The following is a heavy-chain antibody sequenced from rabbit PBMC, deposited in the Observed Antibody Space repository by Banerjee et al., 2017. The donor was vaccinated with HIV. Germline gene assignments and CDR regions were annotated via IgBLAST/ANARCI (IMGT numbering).Heavy chain of an antibody. D-gene: IGHD1-1*01. V-gene: IGHV1S47*01. CDR2: IYPDYANT. J-gene: IGHJ6*01. CDR3: ARDPLYTVGGGYDL. CDR1: GIDFSSDG. Sequence: QEQLEESGGDLVKPEGSLTLTCTASGIDFSSDGINWVRQAPGKGLEWISYIYPDYANTDYASWVNGRFTISLDNAQNTVFLQMTSLTAADTATYFCARDPLYTVGGGYDLWGPGTLVTVS.